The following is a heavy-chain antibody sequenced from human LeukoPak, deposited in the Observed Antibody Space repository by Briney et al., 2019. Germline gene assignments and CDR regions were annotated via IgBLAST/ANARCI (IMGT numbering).Heavy chain of an antibody. V-gene: IGHV1-8*03. D-gene: IGHD6-6*01. J-gene: IGHJ4*02. CDR2: MNPNSGNT. CDR1: GYTFTSYD. CDR3: ARESIAARPLDY. Sequence: GASVKVSCKASGYTFTSYDINWVRQATGQGLEWMGWMNPNSGNTGYAQKFQGRVTITRNTSISTAYMELSSLRSEDTAVYYRARESIAARPLDYWGQGTLVTVSS.